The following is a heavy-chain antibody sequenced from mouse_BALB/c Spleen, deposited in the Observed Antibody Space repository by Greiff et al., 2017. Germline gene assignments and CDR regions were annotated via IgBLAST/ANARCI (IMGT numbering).Heavy chain of an antibody. CDR2: ISNGGGST. J-gene: IGHJ3*01. V-gene: IGHV5-12-2*01. CDR3: ARDEGITTGAWFAY. CDR1: GFTFSSYT. Sequence: EVKLVESGGGLVQPGGSLKLSCAASGFTFSSYTMSWVRQTPETRLEWVAYISNGGGSTYYPDSVKGRFTISRDNAKNTLYLQMSSLKSEDTAMYYCARDEGITTGAWFAYWGQGTLVTVSA. D-gene: IGHD2-4*01.